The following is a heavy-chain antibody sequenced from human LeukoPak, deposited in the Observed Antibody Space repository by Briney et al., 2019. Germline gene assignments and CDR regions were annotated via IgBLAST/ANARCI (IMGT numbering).Heavy chain of an antibody. CDR1: GYSISSGYY. D-gene: IGHD5-24*01. CDR2: IYHSGST. J-gene: IGHJ4*02. Sequence: PSVTLSLTCAVSGYSISSGYYWGWIRQPPGKGLEWIGSIYHSGSTYYNPSLKSRVTISVDTSKNQFSLKLSSVTAADTAVYYCARLGGVEMATILHWGQGTLVTVSS. V-gene: IGHV4-38-2*01. CDR3: ARLGGVEMATILH.